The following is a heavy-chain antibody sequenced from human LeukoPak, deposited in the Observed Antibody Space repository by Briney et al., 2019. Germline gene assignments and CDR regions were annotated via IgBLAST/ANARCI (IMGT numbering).Heavy chain of an antibody. Sequence: GGSLRLSCAASGFTFSSYSLNWVRQAPGKGLEWVSFISSSSITIYYADSVKGRFTISRDNAEKSLYLQMNSLRAEDTAVYYCARVWSNSSPFEYWGQGTLVTVSS. CDR1: GFTFSSYS. J-gene: IGHJ4*02. D-gene: IGHD6-6*01. CDR2: ISSSSITI. V-gene: IGHV3-48*04. CDR3: ARVWSNSSPFEY.